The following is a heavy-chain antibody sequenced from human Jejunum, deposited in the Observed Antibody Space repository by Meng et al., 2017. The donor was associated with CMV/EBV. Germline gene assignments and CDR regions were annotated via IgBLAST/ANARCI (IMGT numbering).Heavy chain of an antibody. CDR1: GFTFNKYY. J-gene: IGHJ4*02. V-gene: IGHV3-7*04. D-gene: IGHD7-27*01. Sequence: LILSCVASGFTFNKYYMTWVRQAPGKGLEWVATIKEDGSEKFYVDSVKGRFTISRDNAKDSLYLQMTTLKVEDTAVYYCMRAHPLGTWGQGTLVTVSS. CDR2: IKEDGSEK. CDR3: MRAHPLGT.